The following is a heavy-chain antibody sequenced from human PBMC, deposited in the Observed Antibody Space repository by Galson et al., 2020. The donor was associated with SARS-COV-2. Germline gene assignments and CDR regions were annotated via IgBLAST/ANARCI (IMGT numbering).Heavy chain of an antibody. V-gene: IGHV3-9*01. CDR3: ASGGEGDL. J-gene: IGHJ2*01. CDR2: ISWNSGSI. Sequence: GGSLRLSCAASGFTFDDYAMHWVRQAPGKGLEWVSGISWNSGSIGYADSVKGRFTISRDNAKNSLYLQMNSLRAEDTALYYCASGGEGDLWGRGTLVTVSS. CDR1: GFTFDDYA. D-gene: IGHD2-15*01.